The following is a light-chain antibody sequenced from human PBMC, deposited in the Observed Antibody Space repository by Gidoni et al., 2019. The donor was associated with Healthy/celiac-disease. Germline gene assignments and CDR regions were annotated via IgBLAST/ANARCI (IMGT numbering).Light chain of an antibody. CDR2: GAS. CDR3: QQYGSSPRT. Sequence: EIVLTQYPGTLSLSPGERATLSCRAIQSVSSSYLAWYQQKPGQAPRLLIYGASSRATGIPDMFSGSGSGTDFTLTISRLEPEDFAVYYCQQYGSSPRTFGQGTKLEIK. J-gene: IGKJ2*01. CDR1: QSVSSSY. V-gene: IGKV3-20*01.